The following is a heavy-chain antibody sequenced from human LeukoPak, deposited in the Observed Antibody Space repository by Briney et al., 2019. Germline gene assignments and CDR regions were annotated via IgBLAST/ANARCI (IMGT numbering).Heavy chain of an antibody. CDR1: GFSFSSYG. J-gene: IGHJ4*02. CDR2: ISWNSGSI. V-gene: IGHV3-9*01. Sequence: PGGSLRLSCAGSGFSFSSYGMHWVRQAPGKGLEWVSGISWNSGSIGYADSVKGRFTISRDNAKNSLYLQMNSLRAEDTALYYCAKDLWFGEVSRGGFDYWGQGTLVTVSS. CDR3: AKDLWFGEVSRGGFDY. D-gene: IGHD3-10*01.